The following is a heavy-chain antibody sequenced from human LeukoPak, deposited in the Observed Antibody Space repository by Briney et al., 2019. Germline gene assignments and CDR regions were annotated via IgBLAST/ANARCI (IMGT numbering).Heavy chain of an antibody. J-gene: IGHJ2*01. V-gene: IGHV3-9*03. CDR2: ISWNSGSV. Sequence: GGSLRLSCAASGFTFDDYAMHWVRQAPGKGLEWVSGISWNSGSVGYADSVKGRFTISRDNAKNSLYLQMNSLRAEDMALYYCAKAQGGSGWYGPNWYFDLWGRGTLVTVSS. CDR3: AKAQGGSGWYGPNWYFDL. CDR1: GFTFDDYA. D-gene: IGHD6-19*01.